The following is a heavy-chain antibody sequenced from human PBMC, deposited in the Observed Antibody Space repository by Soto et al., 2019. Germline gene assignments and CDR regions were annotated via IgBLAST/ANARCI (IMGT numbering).Heavy chain of an antibody. CDR2: IIPILGIA. J-gene: IGHJ6*03. V-gene: IGHV1-69*08. D-gene: IGHD3-10*01. CDR1: GGTFSSYT. Sequence: QVQLVQSGAEVKKPGSSVKVSCKASGGTFSSYTISWVRQAPGQGLEWMGRIIPILGIANYAQKFQGRVTVTADKSTSTAYMEMSSLRSKDTAVNYCAREIRGKVNYYCYMDVWGKGTTVTVSS. CDR3: AREIRGKVNYYCYMDV.